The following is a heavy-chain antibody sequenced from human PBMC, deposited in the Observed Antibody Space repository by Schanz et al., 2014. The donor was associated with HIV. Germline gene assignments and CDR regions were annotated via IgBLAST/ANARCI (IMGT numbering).Heavy chain of an antibody. CDR3: ERQSRIVSPDRDPGLSYLYGMDV. D-gene: IGHD1-26*01. CDR2: LCQDGTNK. CDR1: GFTFSSYG. V-gene: IGHV3-33*03. J-gene: IGHJ6*02. Sequence: QVQLVESGGGVVQPGRSLRLSCAASGFTFSSYGMHWVRQAPGKGLEWVAGLCQDGTNKYYVDSVKDRFTISRDNSKNTLYVKSNGMRAEDTAVYYWERQSRIVSPDRDPGLSYLYGMDVWGQGTTVTVSS.